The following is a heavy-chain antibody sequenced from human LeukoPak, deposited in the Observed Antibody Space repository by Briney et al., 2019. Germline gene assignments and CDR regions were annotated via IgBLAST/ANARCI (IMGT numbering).Heavy chain of an antibody. CDR3: ARGRDLGDKGSFDY. Sequence: MASETLSLTCTVSGGSISSSSYYWGWIRQPPGKGLEWIGSIYHSGSTNYNPSLKSRVTISVDTSKNQFSLKLSSVTAADTAVYYCARGRDLGDKGSFDYWGQGTLVTVSS. D-gene: IGHD2-21*02. CDR1: GGSISSSSYY. V-gene: IGHV4-39*07. J-gene: IGHJ4*02. CDR2: IYHSGST.